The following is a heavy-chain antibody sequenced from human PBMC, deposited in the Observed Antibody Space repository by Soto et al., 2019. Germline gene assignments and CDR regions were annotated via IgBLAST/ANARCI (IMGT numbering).Heavy chain of an antibody. V-gene: IGHV1-69*13. J-gene: IGHJ4*02. CDR3: ARGYCSSTSCYKAPFDY. Sequence: SVKVSCKASGGTFSSYAISWVRQAPGQGPEWMGGIIPIFGTANYAQKFQGRVTITADESTSTAYMELSSLRSEDTAVYYCARGYCSSTSCYKAPFDYWGQGTLVTVSS. CDR2: IIPIFGTA. CDR1: GGTFSSYA. D-gene: IGHD2-2*02.